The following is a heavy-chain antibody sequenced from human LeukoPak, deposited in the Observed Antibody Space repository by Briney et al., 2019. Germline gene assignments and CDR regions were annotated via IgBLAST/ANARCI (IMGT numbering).Heavy chain of an antibody. J-gene: IGHJ4*02. CDR3: ARVLIAATGGDY. CDR2: INTDGSTT. Sequence: GGSLRLSCAASGFTFSSHWMHWVRRAPGKGLVWVSRINTDGSTTSYADSVKGRFTISRDNAKNTVYLQMNSLRADDTAVYYCARVLIAATGGDYWGQGTLVTVFS. CDR1: GFTFSSHW. V-gene: IGHV3-74*01. D-gene: IGHD6-13*01.